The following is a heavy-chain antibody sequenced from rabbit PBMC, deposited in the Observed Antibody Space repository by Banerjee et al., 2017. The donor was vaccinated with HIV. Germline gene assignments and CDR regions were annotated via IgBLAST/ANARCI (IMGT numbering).Heavy chain of an antibody. CDR3: ASLPCDTTGGDFTEGVLPHYFNL. CDR1: GFSLSNNK. V-gene: IGHV1S40*01. Sequence: QSLEESGGDLVKPGASLTLTCTVSGFSLSNNKMGWVRQAPGKGLEYIGWISSISISYYASWAKGRFTISKTSSTTVTLQMTSLTAADTATYFCASLPCDTTGGDFTEGVLPHYFNLWGQGTLVTVS. CDR2: ISSISIS. D-gene: IGHD7-1*01. J-gene: IGHJ4*01.